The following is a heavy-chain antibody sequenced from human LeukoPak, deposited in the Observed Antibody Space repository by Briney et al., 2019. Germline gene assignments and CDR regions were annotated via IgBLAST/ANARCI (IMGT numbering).Heavy chain of an antibody. CDR2: ISSSGSTI. J-gene: IGHJ3*02. CDR1: GFTFSDYY. CDR3: ANHKNPYCGGDCYSYLNAFDI. V-gene: IGHV3-11*01. D-gene: IGHD2-21*02. Sequence: GGSLRLSCAASGFTFSDYYMSWIRQAPGKGLEWVSYISSSGSTIYYADSVKGRFTISRDNAKNSLYLQMNSLRSEDTAVYYCANHKNPYCGGDCYSYLNAFDIWGQGTMVTVSS.